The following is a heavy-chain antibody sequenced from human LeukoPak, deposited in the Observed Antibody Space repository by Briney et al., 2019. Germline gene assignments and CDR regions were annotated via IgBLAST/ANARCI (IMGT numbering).Heavy chain of an antibody. J-gene: IGHJ4*02. V-gene: IGHV1-69*05. CDR2: IIPIFGTA. Sequence: ASVKVSCKASGGTFSSYAISWVRQAPGQGLEWMGGIIPIFGTANYAQKFQGRVTITTDESTSTAYMELSSLRSEDTAVYYCATLNPWSGDDGGDLDYWGQGTLVTVSS. CDR1: GGTFSSYA. CDR3: ATLNPWSGDDGGDLDY. D-gene: IGHD3-3*01.